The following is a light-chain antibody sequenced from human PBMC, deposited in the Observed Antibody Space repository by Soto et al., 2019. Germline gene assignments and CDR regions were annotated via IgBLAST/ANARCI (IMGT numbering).Light chain of an antibody. J-gene: IGLJ7*01. CDR3: CSYAGSSTMT. CDR1: SSDVGNYNL. CDR2: EDT. V-gene: IGLV2-23*01. Sequence: QSVLSQPASVSGSRGQSITISCTGTSSDVGNYNLVSWYQQYPGKAPKLMFFEDTKRPSGVSHRFSGSKSGNTASLTIAGLQPEDAADYYCCSYAGSSTMTFGGGTQLTVL.